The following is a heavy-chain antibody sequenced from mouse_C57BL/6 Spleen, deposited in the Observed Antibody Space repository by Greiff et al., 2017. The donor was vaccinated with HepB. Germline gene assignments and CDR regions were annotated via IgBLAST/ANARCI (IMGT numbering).Heavy chain of an antibody. CDR2: IYPRSGNT. V-gene: IGHV1-81*01. Sequence: VKLQQSGAELARPGASVKLSCKASGYTFTSYGISWVKQRTGQGLEWIGEIYPRSGNTYYNEKFKGKATLTADKSSSTAYMELRSLTSEDSAVYFCARYHYYGSSYYAMDYWGQGTSVTVSS. CDR3: ARYHYYGSSYYAMDY. J-gene: IGHJ4*01. CDR1: GYTFTSYG. D-gene: IGHD1-1*01.